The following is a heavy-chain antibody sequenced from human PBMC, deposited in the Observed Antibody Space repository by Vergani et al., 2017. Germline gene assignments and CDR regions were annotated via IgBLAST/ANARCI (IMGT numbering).Heavy chain of an antibody. CDR2: IIPVFGTV. J-gene: IGHJ6*02. Sequence: QMQLVQSGAEVKKTGSSVKASCKASGYTFTYRYLHWVRQAPGHGLEWMGRIIPVFGTVEYAQRFQGRVVITADDATNTAYMELSGLRSEDTAIYYCASPLRFGSGPPRFFGLDVWGQGTMVNVAS. CDR3: ASPLRFGSGPPRFFGLDV. V-gene: IGHV1-45*02. CDR1: GYTFTYRY. D-gene: IGHD6-19*01.